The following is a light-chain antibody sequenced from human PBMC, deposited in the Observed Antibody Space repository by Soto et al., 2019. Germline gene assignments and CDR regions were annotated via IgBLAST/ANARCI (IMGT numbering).Light chain of an antibody. Sequence: EILLTQSPATLSLSPGERATLSCRASQSLRSSLAWYQQKPGQAPRLLIYDASTRATGIPARFSGSGSGTEFTLTISSLQSEDFAVYYCQQYNNWPPWTFGQGTKVDIK. V-gene: IGKV3-15*01. CDR3: QQYNNWPPWT. CDR2: DAS. J-gene: IGKJ1*01. CDR1: QSLRSS.